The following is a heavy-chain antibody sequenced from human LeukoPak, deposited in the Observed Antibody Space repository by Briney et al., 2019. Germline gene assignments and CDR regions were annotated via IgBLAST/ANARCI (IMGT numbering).Heavy chain of an antibody. D-gene: IGHD5-24*01. J-gene: IGHJ4*02. CDR1: GFTFSSYA. CDR3: ARGRGMATTRPIDY. V-gene: IGHV3-30-3*01. CDR2: ISYDGSNK. Sequence: GRSLRLSCAASGFTFSSYAMHWVRQAPGKGLEWVAVISYDGSNKYYADSVKGRFTISRDNSKNTLYLQMNSLRAEDTAVYYCARGRGMATTRPIDYRGQGTLVTVSS.